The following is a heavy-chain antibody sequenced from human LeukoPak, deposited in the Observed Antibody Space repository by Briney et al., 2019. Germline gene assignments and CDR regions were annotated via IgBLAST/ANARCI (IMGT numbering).Heavy chain of an antibody. CDR3: ARAGYYYYYMDV. J-gene: IGHJ6*03. Sequence: SETLSLTCTVSGGSISSYYWSWIRQPAGKGLEWIGRIYSSGSTNYNPSLKSRVTISLETSKNQFSLKLTSVTAADTAVYYCARAGYYYYYMDVWGKGTTVTVS. V-gene: IGHV4-4*07. CDR1: GGSISSYY. CDR2: IYSSGST.